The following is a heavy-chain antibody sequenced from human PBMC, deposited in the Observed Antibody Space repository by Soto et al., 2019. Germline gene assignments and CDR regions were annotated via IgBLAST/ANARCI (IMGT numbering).Heavy chain of an antibody. CDR2: IFTSGST. CDR1: GDSISSYF. Sequence: SETLSLTCTVSGDSISSYFWSWILQPAGKGLEWVGRIFTSGSTNYNPSLKSRVTMSVDTSMSQFSLKLTSVTAADTAVYYCARGLGTVYYHYGMDVWGQGTTVTVSS. J-gene: IGHJ6*02. V-gene: IGHV4-4*07. CDR3: ARGLGTVYYHYGMDV. D-gene: IGHD2-8*02.